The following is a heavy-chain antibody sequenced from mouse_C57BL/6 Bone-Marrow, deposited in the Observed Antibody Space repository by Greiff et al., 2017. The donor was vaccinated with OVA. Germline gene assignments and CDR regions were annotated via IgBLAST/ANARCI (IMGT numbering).Heavy chain of an antibody. V-gene: IGHV1-53*01. CDR2: INPSNGGT. J-gene: IGHJ4*01. D-gene: IGHD2-4*01. CDR1: GYTFTSYW. CDR3: ARSRYDYDAGALYAMDY. Sequence: VKLQESGTELVKPGASVKLSCKASGYTFTSYWMHWVKQRPGQGLEWIGNINPSNGGTNYNEKFKSKATLTVDKSSSTAYMQLSSLTSEDSAVYYCARSRYDYDAGALYAMDYWGQGTSVTVSS.